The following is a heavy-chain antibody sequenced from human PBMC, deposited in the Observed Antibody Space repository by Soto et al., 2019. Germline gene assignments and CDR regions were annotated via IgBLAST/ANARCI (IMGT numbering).Heavy chain of an antibody. J-gene: IGHJ4*02. CDR1: GFTFSSYG. Sequence: GGSLRLSFAASGFTFSSYGMHRVRQAPGKGLEWVAVIWYHGNSMYYADSVKGRFTISRDNSKNTLYLQMNNLRAEDTAVYYCARYNTGHSDYWGQGTLVTVSS. V-gene: IGHV3-33*01. CDR3: ARYNTGHSDY. D-gene: IGHD1-20*01. CDR2: IWYHGNSM.